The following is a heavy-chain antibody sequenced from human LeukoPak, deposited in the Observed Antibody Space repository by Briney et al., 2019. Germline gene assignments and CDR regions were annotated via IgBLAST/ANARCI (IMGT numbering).Heavy chain of an antibody. D-gene: IGHD3-10*01. CDR1: GYSISSGYY. CDR2: IYHSGST. J-gene: IGHJ4*02. CDR3: ARGYYGSDY. Sequence: PSETLSLTCTVSGYSISSGYYWGWIRQPPGKGLEWIGSIYHSGSTYYNPSLKSRVTISVDTSKNQFSLKLSSVTAADTAVYYCARGYYGSDYWGQGTLVTVSS. V-gene: IGHV4-38-2*02.